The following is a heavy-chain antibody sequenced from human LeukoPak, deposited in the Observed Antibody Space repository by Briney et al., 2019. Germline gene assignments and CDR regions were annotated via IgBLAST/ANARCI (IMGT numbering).Heavy chain of an antibody. D-gene: IGHD2-2*01. J-gene: IGHJ4*02. CDR3: AREIPCSSSSCLDY. CDR2: INPKSGGT. CDR1: GYTFTCYY. Sequence: ASVKVSCKASGYTFTCYYMHCVRQAPGQGLEWMGWINPKSGGTNYAQKFQGRVTMTRDTSITTAHMELSRLTSDDTAMYYCAREIPCSSSSCLDYWGQGTLVTVSS. V-gene: IGHV1-2*02.